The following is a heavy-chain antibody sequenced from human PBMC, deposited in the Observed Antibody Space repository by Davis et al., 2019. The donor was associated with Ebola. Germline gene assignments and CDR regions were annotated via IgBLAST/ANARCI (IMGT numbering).Heavy chain of an antibody. J-gene: IGHJ4*02. D-gene: IGHD3-22*01. V-gene: IGHV1-69*13. CDR2: INPIFGTA. Sequence: AASVKVSCNASGGTSSSNAISWVRQAPGQGLEWMGGINPIFGTANYAQKFQGRVTIIADESTSTAYMELSSLRSEDTAVYYCARGSRDSSGYYWGYWGQGTLVTVSS. CDR3: ARGSRDSSGYYWGY. CDR1: GGTSSSNA.